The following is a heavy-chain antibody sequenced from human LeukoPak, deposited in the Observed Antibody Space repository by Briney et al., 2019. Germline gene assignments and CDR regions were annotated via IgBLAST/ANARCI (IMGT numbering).Heavy chain of an antibody. CDR2: IYHSGST. J-gene: IGHJ4*02. Sequence: SQTLSLTCTVSGGSISSGGYYWSWIRQHPGKGLEWIGYIYHSGSTYYNPSLKSRVTISVDRSKNQFSLKLSSATAADAAVYYCARAEVATLLLYWGQGTQVTVSS. CDR3: ARAEVATLLLY. D-gene: IGHD5-12*01. V-gene: IGHV4-30-2*01. CDR1: GGSISSGGYY.